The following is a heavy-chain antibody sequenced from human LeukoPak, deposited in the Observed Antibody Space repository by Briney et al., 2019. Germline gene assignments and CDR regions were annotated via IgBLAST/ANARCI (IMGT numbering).Heavy chain of an antibody. CDR3: ARMNAFDI. V-gene: IGHV4-59*08. Sequence: SETLSLTCSVSGGSMSTYYWSWIRQPPGKGLEWIGFIYYSGTTNYNPSLKSRVTISFDTSSDRFSLKLSSVTAADTAVYYCARMNAFDIWSQGTMVTVSS. J-gene: IGHJ3*02. CDR1: GGSMSTYY. CDR2: IYYSGTT.